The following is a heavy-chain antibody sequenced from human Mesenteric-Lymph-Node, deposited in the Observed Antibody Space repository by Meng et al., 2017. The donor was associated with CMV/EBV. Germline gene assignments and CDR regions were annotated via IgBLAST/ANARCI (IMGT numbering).Heavy chain of an antibody. CDR1: GYVRRGSCY. V-gene: IGHV4-61*01. Sequence: GYVRRGSCYWSWIRQAPGKGLEWIGYIYDSGSTNCKPTLESRVTISVDTSKNQFSLKLSSVTAADTAVYYGAREGAGAILGHNGFDIWGQGTMVTVSS. CDR3: AREGAGAILGHNGFDI. D-gene: IGHD1-26*01. J-gene: IGHJ3*02. CDR2: IYDSGST.